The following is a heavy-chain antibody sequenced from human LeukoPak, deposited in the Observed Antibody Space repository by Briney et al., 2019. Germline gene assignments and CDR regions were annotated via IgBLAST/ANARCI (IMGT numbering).Heavy chain of an antibody. J-gene: IGHJ6*02. CDR3: AKGAGYDYYGVDV. Sequence: GGSLRLSCAASGFTVSNCAMTWVRQAPGRGLEWVSTISGSGVSTYYADSVKGRFTISRDSSKNTLCLQMTSLRAGDTAVYYCAKGAGYDYYGVDVWGQGTTVTVSS. CDR1: GFTVSNCA. V-gene: IGHV3-23*01. CDR2: ISGSGVST.